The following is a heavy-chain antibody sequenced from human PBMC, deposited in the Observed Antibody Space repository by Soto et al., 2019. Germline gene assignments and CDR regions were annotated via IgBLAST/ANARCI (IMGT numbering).Heavy chain of an antibody. D-gene: IGHD3-10*01. CDR2: IIPIFGTA. V-gene: IGHV1-69*06. J-gene: IGHJ4*02. CDR3: ARGDYYGSGSYLGGCDY. CDR1: GGTFSSYA. Sequence: QVQLVQSGAEVKKPGSSVKVSCKASGGTFSSYAISWVRQAPGQGLEWMGGIIPIFGTANYAQKFQGRVTITADKSTSTAYMELSSLRSEDTAVYYCARGDYYGSGSYLGGCDYWGQRTLVTASS.